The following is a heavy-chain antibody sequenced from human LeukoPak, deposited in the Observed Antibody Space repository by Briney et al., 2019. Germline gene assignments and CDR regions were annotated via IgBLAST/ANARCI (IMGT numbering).Heavy chain of an antibody. V-gene: IGHV3-21*01. CDR3: ARFDGSGSYYPYYFDY. Sequence: GGSLRLSCAASGFTFSSYSMNWVRQAPGKGLEWVSSISSSSSYIYYADSVKGRFTISRDNAKNSLYLQMNSLRAEDTAVYYCARFDGSGSYYPYYFDYWGQGTLVTVSS. D-gene: IGHD3-10*01. CDR2: ISSSSSYI. J-gene: IGHJ4*02. CDR1: GFTFSSYS.